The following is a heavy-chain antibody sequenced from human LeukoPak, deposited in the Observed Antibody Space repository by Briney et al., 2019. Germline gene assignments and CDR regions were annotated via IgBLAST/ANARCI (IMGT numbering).Heavy chain of an antibody. CDR1: GFTFSSYG. J-gene: IGHJ4*02. CDR2: IGYDGSNK. D-gene: IGHD6-13*01. Sequence: PGGSLRLSCVASGFTFSSYGIHWVRQAPGKGLEWVAFIGYDGSNKYYRDSVKGRFTISRDNAKISLYLQMNSLRAEDTAIYYCARSAGSSGWYEGYYFDYWGQGTLVTVSS. CDR3: ARSAGSSGWYEGYYFDY. V-gene: IGHV3-30*02.